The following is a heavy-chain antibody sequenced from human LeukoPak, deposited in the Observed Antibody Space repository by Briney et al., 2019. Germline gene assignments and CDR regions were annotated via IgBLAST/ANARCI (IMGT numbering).Heavy chain of an antibody. CDR3: ASENVGATWYY. CDR2: FDPEDGET. D-gene: IGHD1-26*01. J-gene: IGHJ4*02. V-gene: IGHV1-24*01. Sequence: ASVKVSCKVSGYTLTELSMHWVRQAPGKGLEWMGGFDPEDGETIYAQKPQGRVTMTTDTSTSTAYMELRSLRSDDTAVYYCASENVGATWYYWGQGTLVTVSS. CDR1: GYTLTELS.